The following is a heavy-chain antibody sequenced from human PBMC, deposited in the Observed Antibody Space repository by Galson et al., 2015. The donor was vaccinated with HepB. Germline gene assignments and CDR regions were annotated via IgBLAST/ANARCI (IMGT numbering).Heavy chain of an antibody. CDR2: MNPNSGNT. Sequence: SVKVSCKASGYSFTNHDINWVRQATGQGLEWMGWMNPNSGNTGYAQKFQGRVIMTRNTPISTAYMELSRLTSEDTAVYYCARGIFGIKDDWGQGTTVTVSS. D-gene: IGHD3-3*02. CDR3: ARGIFGIKDD. CDR1: GYSFTNHD. V-gene: IGHV1-8*02. J-gene: IGHJ6*02.